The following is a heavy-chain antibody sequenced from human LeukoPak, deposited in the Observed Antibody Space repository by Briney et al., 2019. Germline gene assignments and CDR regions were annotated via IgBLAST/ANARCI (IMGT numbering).Heavy chain of an antibody. D-gene: IGHD3-16*01. CDR3: ARGFGWFDP. V-gene: IGHV4-34*01. Sequence: SETLSLTCAVYGGSFSGYYWSWVRQPPGKGLEWIGEINHSGSTNYNPSLKSRVTISVDTSKNQFSLKLSSVTAADTAVYYCARGFGWFDPWGQGTLVTVSS. J-gene: IGHJ5*02. CDR1: GGSFSGYY. CDR2: INHSGST.